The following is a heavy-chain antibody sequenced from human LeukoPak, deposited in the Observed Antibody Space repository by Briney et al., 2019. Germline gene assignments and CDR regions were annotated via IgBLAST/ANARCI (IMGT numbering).Heavy chain of an antibody. J-gene: IGHJ4*02. Sequence: SVKVSCKASGGTFSSYAISWVRQAPGQGLEWMGGTIPIFGTANYAQKFQGRVTITADESTSTAYMELSSLRSEDTAVYYCARGGVGATLTFDYWGQGTLVTVSS. CDR1: GGTFSSYA. CDR3: ARGGVGATLTFDY. V-gene: IGHV1-69*13. CDR2: TIPIFGTA. D-gene: IGHD1-26*01.